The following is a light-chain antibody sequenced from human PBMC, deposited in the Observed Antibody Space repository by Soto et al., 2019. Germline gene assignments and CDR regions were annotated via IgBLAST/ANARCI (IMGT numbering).Light chain of an antibody. CDR1: QGIRNY. CDR2: AAS. J-gene: IGKJ1*01. Sequence: DIQMTQSPSSLSASVGDRVTITCRANQGIRNYLAWYQQKPGKVPKLLIYAASTLQSGVPSRFSGSGSGTDFTLTINSLQPEDVATYYCQKYNSAPQTFGQGTEVEIK. V-gene: IGKV1-27*01. CDR3: QKYNSAPQT.